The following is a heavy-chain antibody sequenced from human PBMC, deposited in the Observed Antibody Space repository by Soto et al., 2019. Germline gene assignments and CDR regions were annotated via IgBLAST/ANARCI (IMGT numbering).Heavy chain of an antibody. V-gene: IGHV3-7*03. Sequence: XGSLRLSCAASGFSFSSYCMSWVRQAPGKGLEWVANIKQDGSEKYYVDSVKGRFTISRDNAKNSLYLQMNSLRAEDTAVYYCARDDYGDYGWFDPWGQGTLVTVSS. J-gene: IGHJ5*02. D-gene: IGHD4-17*01. CDR1: GFSFSSYC. CDR3: ARDDYGDYGWFDP. CDR2: IKQDGSEK.